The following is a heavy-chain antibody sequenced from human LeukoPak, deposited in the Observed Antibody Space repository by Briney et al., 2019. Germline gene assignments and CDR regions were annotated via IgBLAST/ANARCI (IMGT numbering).Heavy chain of an antibody. J-gene: IGHJ4*02. D-gene: IGHD4-23*01. CDR3: ARRAGGYSHPYDY. CDR1: GLTVSGNY. Sequence: GGSLRRSCAVSGLTVSGNYMSWVRQAPGKGLEWVSLIYSGGTTYYADSVKGRFTISRDNSKNTLYLQMNSLRAEDTAVYYCARRAGGYSHPYDYWGQGILVTVSS. CDR2: IYSGGTT. V-gene: IGHV3-53*01.